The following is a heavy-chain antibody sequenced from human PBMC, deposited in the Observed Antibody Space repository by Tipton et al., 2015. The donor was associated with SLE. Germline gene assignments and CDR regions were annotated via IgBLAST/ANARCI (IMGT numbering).Heavy chain of an antibody. Sequence: GLVKPSETLSLTCAVYGGSFSGYYGSWIRQPPGKGLEWIGSVYDSGTTYYNPSLKSRVTMSVDTSKTQFSLKLNSLTAADTAVYYCARVVAVAGIHYYSVDIWGQGTTVTVSS. J-gene: IGHJ6*02. CDR1: GGSFSGYY. CDR3: ARVVAVAGIHYYSVDI. CDR2: VYDSGTT. D-gene: IGHD6-19*01. V-gene: IGHV4-34*01.